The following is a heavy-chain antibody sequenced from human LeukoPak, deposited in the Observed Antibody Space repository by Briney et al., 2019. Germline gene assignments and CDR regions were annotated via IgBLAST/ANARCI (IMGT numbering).Heavy chain of an antibody. V-gene: IGHV1-69*13. CDR1: GYTFTSYA. CDR2: IIPIFGTA. Sequence: ASVKVSCKASGYTFTSYAISWVRQAPGQGLEWMGGIIPIFGTANYAQRFQGRVTITADESTSTAYMELSSLRSEDTAVYYCASPYCSSTSCYTYYYYGMDVWGQGTTVTVSS. CDR3: ASPYCSSTSCYTYYYYGMDV. J-gene: IGHJ6*02. D-gene: IGHD2-2*01.